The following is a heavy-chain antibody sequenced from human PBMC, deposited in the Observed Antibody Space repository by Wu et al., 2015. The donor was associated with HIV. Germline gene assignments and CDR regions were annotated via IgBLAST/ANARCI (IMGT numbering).Heavy chain of an antibody. CDR1: GGTFSSYA. V-gene: IGHV1-69*05. CDR3: AVEKDYYDSSGSRFDP. Sequence: QVQLVQSGAEVKKPGSSVKVSCKASGGTFSSYAISWVRQAPGQGLEWMGGIIPIFGTANYAQKFQGRVTITTDESTSTAYMELSSLRSEDTAVYYCAVEKDYYDSSGSRFDPWGQGTLVTVSS. J-gene: IGHJ5*02. CDR2: IIPIFGTA. D-gene: IGHD3-22*01.